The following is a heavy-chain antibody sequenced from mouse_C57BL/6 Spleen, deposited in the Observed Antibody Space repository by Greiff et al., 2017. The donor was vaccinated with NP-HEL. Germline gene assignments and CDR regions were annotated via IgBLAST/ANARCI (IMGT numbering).Heavy chain of an antibody. V-gene: IGHV1-82*01. CDR2: IYPGDGDT. Sequence: QVQLQQSGPELVKPGASVKLSCKASGYAFSSSWMNWVKQRPGKGLEWIGRIYPGDGDTNYNGKFKGKATLTADKSSSTAYMQLSSLTSEDSAVYFCARQGAQAIFAYWGQGTLVTVSA. J-gene: IGHJ3*01. D-gene: IGHD3-2*02. CDR3: ARQGAQAIFAY. CDR1: GYAFSSSW.